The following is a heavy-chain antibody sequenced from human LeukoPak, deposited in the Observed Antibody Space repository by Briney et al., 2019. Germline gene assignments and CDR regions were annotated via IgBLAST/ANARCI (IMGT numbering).Heavy chain of an antibody. V-gene: IGHV4-34*01. J-gene: IGHJ3*02. CDR1: GGSFSGYY. Sequence: SETLSLTCAVYGGSFSGYYWSWIRQPPGKGLEWTGEINHSGSTNYNPSLKSRVTISVDTSKNQFSLKLSSVTAADTAVYYCASGLSGSYYRDAFDIWGQGTMVTVSS. D-gene: IGHD1-26*01. CDR2: INHSGST. CDR3: ASGLSGSYYRDAFDI.